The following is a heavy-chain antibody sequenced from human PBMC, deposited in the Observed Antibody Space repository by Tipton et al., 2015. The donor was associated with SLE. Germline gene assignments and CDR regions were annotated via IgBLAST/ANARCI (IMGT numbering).Heavy chain of an antibody. D-gene: IGHD4-11*01. J-gene: IGHJ6*03. Sequence: TLSLTCTVSYGSISGYYWTWIRQPPGRGLQWVGSVYYSGSTNYNPSLKSRVTISVDTSKDQFSLRLNSVTAADTAVYYCARGAYTNCYYYMDVWGKGTTVTVSS. CDR3: ARGAYTNCYYYMDV. CDR1: YGSISGYY. CDR2: VYYSGST. V-gene: IGHV4-59*01.